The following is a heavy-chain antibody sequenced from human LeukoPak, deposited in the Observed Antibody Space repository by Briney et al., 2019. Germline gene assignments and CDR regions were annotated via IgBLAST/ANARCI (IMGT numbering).Heavy chain of an antibody. CDR1: GYTLTELS. V-gene: IGHV1-2*02. J-gene: IGHJ3*02. CDR2: INPNSGGT. CDR3: ASFGTRLARGGVVPAAAIGSAKYSSSAFDI. D-gene: IGHD2-2*01. Sequence: ASVKVSCKVSGYTLTELSMHWVRQAPGQGLEWMGWINPNSGGTNYAQKFQGRVIMTRDTSISTAYMELSRLRSDDTAVYYCASFGTRLARGGVVPAAAIGSAKYSSSAFDIWGQGTMVTVSS.